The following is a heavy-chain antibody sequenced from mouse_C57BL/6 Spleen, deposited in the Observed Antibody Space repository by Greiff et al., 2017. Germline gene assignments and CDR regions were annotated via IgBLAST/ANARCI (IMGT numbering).Heavy chain of an antibody. J-gene: IGHJ3*01. D-gene: IGHD2-4*01. Sequence: EVQVVESGGDLVKPGGSLKLSCAASGFTFSSYGMSWVRQTPDKRLEWVATISSGGSYTYYPDSVKGRFTISRDNAKNTLYLQMSSLKSEDTAMYYCARRDDYDWLAYWGQGTLVTVSA. CDR1: GFTFSSYG. V-gene: IGHV5-6*01. CDR2: ISSGGSYT. CDR3: ARRDDYDWLAY.